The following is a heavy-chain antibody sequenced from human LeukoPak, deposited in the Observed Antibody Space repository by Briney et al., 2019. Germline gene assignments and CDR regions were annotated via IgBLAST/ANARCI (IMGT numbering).Heavy chain of an antibody. V-gene: IGHV1-69*04. J-gene: IGHJ3*02. Sequence: GASVKISCKASGGTFSSYAISWVRQAPGQGLEWMGRIIPILGIANYAQKFQGRVTITADKSTSTAYMELSSLRSEDTAVYYCARYTYCSSTSCPRNDAFDIWGQGTMVTVSS. CDR1: GGTFSSYA. CDR2: IIPILGIA. CDR3: ARYTYCSSTSCPRNDAFDI. D-gene: IGHD2-2*01.